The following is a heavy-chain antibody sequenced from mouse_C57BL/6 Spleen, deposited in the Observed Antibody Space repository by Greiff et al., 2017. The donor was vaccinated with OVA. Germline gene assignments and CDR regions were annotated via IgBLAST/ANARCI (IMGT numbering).Heavy chain of an antibody. J-gene: IGHJ4*01. CDR3: ASSPHYYGSSYAMDY. CDR2: ISYDGSN. Sequence: VQLQESGPGLVKPSQSLSLTCSVTGYSITSGYYWNWIRQFPGNKLEWMGYISYDGSNNYNPSLKNRISITRDTSKNQFFLKLNSVTTEDTATYYCASSPHYYGSSYAMDYWGQGTSVTVSS. CDR1: GYSITSGYY. D-gene: IGHD1-1*01. V-gene: IGHV3-6*01.